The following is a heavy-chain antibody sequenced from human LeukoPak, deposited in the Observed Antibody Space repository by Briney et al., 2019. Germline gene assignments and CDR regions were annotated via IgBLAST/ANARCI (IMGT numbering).Heavy chain of an antibody. CDR1: GFSFSSSG. CDR2: MKQDGSEK. Sequence: GGSLRLSCAASGFSFSSSGMHWVRQAPGKGLDWVASMKQDGSEKHYVDSVKGRFTISRDNAKKSLYLEMNSLRAEDTAVYYCARDVGLMVYAFDYWGQGILVTVSS. V-gene: IGHV3-7*01. J-gene: IGHJ4*02. CDR3: ARDVGLMVYAFDY. D-gene: IGHD2-8*01.